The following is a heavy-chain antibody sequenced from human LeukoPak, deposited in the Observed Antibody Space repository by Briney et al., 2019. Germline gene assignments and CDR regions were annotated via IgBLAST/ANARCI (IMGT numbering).Heavy chain of an antibody. CDR1: GGSISSHY. J-gene: IGHJ4*02. CDR3: AGDLVLDY. V-gene: IGHV4-59*11. CDR2: IYYSGST. D-gene: IGHD3-10*01. Sequence: SETLSLTCTVSGGSISSHYWSWIRQPPGKGLEWIGYIYYSGSTNYNPSLKSRVTISVDTSKNQFSLKLSSVTAADTAVYYCAGDLVLDYWGQGTLVTVSS.